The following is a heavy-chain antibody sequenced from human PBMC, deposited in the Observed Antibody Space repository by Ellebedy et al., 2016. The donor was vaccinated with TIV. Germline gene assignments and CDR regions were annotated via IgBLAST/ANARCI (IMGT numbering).Heavy chain of an antibody. Sequence: GESLKISCVASDFTFSRSWMHWVRQAPGKGPVWVSRIDGDATTTNYANSVKGRFTISRDNAKNTLYLQMNSLRAEDTAVYYCVRDNQHAFDTWGQGTMVTVSS. J-gene: IGHJ3*02. CDR2: IDGDATTT. V-gene: IGHV3-74*01. D-gene: IGHD2-2*01. CDR3: VRDNQHAFDT. CDR1: DFTFSRSW.